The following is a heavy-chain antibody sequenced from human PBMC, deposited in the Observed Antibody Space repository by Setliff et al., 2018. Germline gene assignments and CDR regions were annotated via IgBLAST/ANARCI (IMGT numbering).Heavy chain of an antibody. CDR3: ARASRFGTIVYKGYYYMDV. CDR2: INANTGNP. D-gene: IGHD3-10*01. J-gene: IGHJ6*03. CDR1: GYTFTTYA. Sequence: SVKVSCKTSGYTFTTYAISWMRQAPGQGLEWMGWINANTGNPSYAQDFTGRFVFSLDTSVSTAYLQISSLKAEDTAVYYCARASRFGTIVYKGYYYMDVWGKGTTVTVSS. V-gene: IGHV7-4-1*02.